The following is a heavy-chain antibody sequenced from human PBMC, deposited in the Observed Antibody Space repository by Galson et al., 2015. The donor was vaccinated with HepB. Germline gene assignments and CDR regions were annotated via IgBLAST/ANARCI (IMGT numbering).Heavy chain of an antibody. V-gene: IGHV3-66*01. CDR3: VRAWNDGFVFDF. J-gene: IGHJ4*02. CDR2: IHSGGSK. Sequence: SLRLSCAASGFTVSSKYMSWVRQAPGKGLEWVSIIHSGGSKNYADSVEGRFTISRDNSKNTLFLQMNNLRAEDTAMYYCVRAWNDGFVFDFWGQGTLVTVSS. D-gene: IGHD1-1*01. CDR1: GFTVSSKY.